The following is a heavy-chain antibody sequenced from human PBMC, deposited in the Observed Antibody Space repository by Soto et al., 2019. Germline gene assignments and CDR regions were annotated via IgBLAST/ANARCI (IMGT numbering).Heavy chain of an antibody. Sequence: HPGGSLRLSCAASGFTFSSYEMNWVRQAPGKGLEWVSYISSSGSTIYYADSVKGRFTISRDNAKNSLYLQMNSLRAEDTAVYYCAKDSPVGVPLLRDLHDWGQGTLVTVSS. D-gene: IGHD2-15*01. CDR2: ISSSGSTI. CDR1: GFTFSSYE. J-gene: IGHJ1*01. CDR3: AKDSPVGVPLLRDLHD. V-gene: IGHV3-48*03.